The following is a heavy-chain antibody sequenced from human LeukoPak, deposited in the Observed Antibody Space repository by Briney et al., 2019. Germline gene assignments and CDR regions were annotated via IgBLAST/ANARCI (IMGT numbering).Heavy chain of an antibody. CDR3: ARVGYTSGWFRD. CDR1: GFTFSSYA. J-gene: IGHJ4*02. V-gene: IGHV3-23*01. Sequence: PGGSLRLSCAASGFTFSSYAMSWVRQAPGKGLEWVSAISGSGGSTYHADSVKGRFTISRDNPNNTLYLQMNSLRAEDTAVYYCARVGYTSGWFRDWGQGTLVTVSS. CDR2: ISGSGGST. D-gene: IGHD6-19*01.